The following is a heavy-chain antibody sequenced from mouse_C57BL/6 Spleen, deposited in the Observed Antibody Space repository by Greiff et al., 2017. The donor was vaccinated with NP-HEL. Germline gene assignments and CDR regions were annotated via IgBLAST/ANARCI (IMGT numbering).Heavy chain of an antibody. D-gene: IGHD2-13*01. CDR3: ARGDYLDY. V-gene: IGHV1-61*01. CDR2: IYPSDSET. CDR1: GYTFTSYW. J-gene: IGHJ2*01. Sequence: VQLQQPGAELVRPGSSVKLSCKASGYTFTSYWMDWVKQRPGQGLEWIGNIYPSDSETHYNQKFKDKATLTVDKSSSTAYMQLSSLTSEDSAVYYCARGDYLDYWGQGTTLTVSS.